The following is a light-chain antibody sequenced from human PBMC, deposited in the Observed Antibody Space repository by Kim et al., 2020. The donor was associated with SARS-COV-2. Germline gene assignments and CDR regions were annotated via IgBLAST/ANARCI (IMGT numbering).Light chain of an antibody. CDR3: QAWDSSTWV. CDR1: ELGDKY. V-gene: IGLV3-1*01. J-gene: IGLJ3*02. Sequence: SESQGQTASITCSGDELGDKYACWYQQKPGQSPVLVIYQDTKRPSVIPERFSGSNSGNTATLTISGTQALDEADYYCQAWDSSTWVFGGGTQLTVL. CDR2: QDT.